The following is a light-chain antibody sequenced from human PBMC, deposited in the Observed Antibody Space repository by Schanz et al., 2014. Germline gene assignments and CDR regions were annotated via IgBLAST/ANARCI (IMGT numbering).Light chain of an antibody. CDR2: GAS. Sequence: EIVLTQSPATLSLSPGERATLSCRASQSVSSYLAWYQQKPGQAPRLLIYGASTRATGIPGRFSGSGSGTEFTLTISSLQSEDFAVYYCQQYNNWPSLTFGGGTKVEIK. V-gene: IGKV3-15*01. CDR3: QQYNNWPSLT. CDR1: QSVSSY. J-gene: IGKJ4*01.